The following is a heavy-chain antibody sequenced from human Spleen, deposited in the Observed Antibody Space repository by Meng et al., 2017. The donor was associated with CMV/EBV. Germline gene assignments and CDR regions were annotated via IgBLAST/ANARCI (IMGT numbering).Heavy chain of an antibody. CDR3: ARGYSSGDGFWDY. J-gene: IGHJ4*02. V-gene: IGHV4-39*07. Sequence: QPQRQDDGTGLVKPSETLSLTCTVAVGYIDSSSYYCGWIRHPPGKGLEWIGSIYYSGSTYYNPSLKSRVTISVDTSKNQFSLKLSSVTAADTAVYYCARGYSSGDGFWDYWGQGTLVTVSS. D-gene: IGHD6-19*01. CDR1: VGYIDSSSYY. CDR2: IYYSGST.